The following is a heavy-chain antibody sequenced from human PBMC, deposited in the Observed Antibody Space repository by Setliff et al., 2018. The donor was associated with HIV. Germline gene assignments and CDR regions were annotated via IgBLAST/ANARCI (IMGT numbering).Heavy chain of an antibody. CDR1: GGSISSHY. V-gene: IGHV4-59*08. Sequence: PSETLSLTCTVSGGSISSHYWIWIRQPPGKGLEWIGYIHYSGATNYNPSLKSRVTISLDTSRTQFSLRLSSVTAADTAVYYCAGHSPNVGVRGDAFDIWGQGTVVTVSS. J-gene: IGHJ3*02. CDR2: IHYSGAT. CDR3: AGHSPNVGVRGDAFDI. D-gene: IGHD2-8*01.